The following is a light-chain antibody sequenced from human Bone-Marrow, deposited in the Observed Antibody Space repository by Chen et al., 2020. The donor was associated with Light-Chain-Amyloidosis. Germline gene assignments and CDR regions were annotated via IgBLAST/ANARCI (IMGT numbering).Light chain of an antibody. Sequence: SYVLTQPSSVSVAPGQSATIACGGNNIGSTSVHWYQQTPGQAPLLVVYDDSDRPSGIPGRLSGSNYGNTATLSISWVEAGDEEDYYCQVWDRSSDRPVFGGGTKLTVL. CDR1: NIGSTS. J-gene: IGLJ3*02. CDR3: QVWDRSSDRPV. CDR2: DDS. V-gene: IGLV3-21*02.